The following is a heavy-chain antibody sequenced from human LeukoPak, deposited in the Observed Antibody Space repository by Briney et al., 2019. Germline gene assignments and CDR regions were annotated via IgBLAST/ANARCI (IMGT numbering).Heavy chain of an antibody. J-gene: IGHJ5*02. Sequence: SETLSLTCAVSGDSITNFYWSWIRQSPGKGLEWIGDIYTGGSTKYHPSLKSRATISVDTSKNQFSLKLFSVTAADTAVYYCARCNAPYYYDSTGYYWFDPWGQGTLVTVSS. D-gene: IGHD3-22*01. CDR3: ARCNAPYYYDSTGYYWFDP. V-gene: IGHV4-4*09. CDR2: IYTGGST. CDR1: GDSITNFY.